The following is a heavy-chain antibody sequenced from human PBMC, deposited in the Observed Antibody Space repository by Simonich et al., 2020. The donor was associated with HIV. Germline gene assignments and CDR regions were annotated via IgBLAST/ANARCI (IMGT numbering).Heavy chain of an antibody. J-gene: IGHJ3*01. D-gene: IGHD3-22*01. CDR2: VNHEDGET. V-gene: IGHV1-24*01. Sequence: QVQLVQSGAEVKKPGASVKVSCKVSGYTLTELSMHWVRQAPGKGVEWMGGVNHEDGETIYAQKFQGRVSRTEDSSTDTAHMELSSLTSEDTAVYFCAAVKYYYDSSGFSYDGVDVWGQGTMVTVSS. CDR1: GYTLTELS. CDR3: AAVKYYYDSSGFSYDGVDV.